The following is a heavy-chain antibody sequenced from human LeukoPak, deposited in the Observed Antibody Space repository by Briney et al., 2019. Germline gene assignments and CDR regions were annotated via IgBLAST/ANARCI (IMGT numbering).Heavy chain of an antibody. D-gene: IGHD5-12*01. J-gene: IGHJ4*02. CDR2: IYYRGST. Sequence: SETLSLTCTVSGGSISSYYWNWIRQPPGKGLEWIGYIYYRGSTNYNPSLKSRVTISVDTSKNQFSPKLSSATATDTAMYYCARGDDYKSTLFDYWGQGTLVTVSS. CDR3: ARGDDYKSTLFDY. V-gene: IGHV4-59*01. CDR1: GGSISSYY.